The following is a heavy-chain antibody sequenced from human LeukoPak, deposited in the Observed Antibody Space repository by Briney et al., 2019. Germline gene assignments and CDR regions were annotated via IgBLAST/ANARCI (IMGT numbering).Heavy chain of an antibody. CDR2: ISAYNGYT. Sequence: ASVKVSCKASGYTFTNYGLNWVRQAPGQGLEWMGWISAYNGYTNYGQKFRGRVTMTTDTSTSTAYMELRSLRTDDTALYYCARAMGPNYYYFYMDVWGKGTPVTVSS. CDR1: GYTFTNYG. J-gene: IGHJ6*03. CDR3: ARAMGPNYYYFYMDV. V-gene: IGHV1-18*01. D-gene: IGHD1-26*01.